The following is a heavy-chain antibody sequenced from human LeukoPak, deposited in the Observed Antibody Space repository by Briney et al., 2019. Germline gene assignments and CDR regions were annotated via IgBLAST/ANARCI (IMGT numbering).Heavy chain of an antibody. V-gene: IGHV3-64D*06. Sequence: GGSLRLSCSASGFTFSTYFMHWVRQAPGKGLECVSAITGSGGSTYYADSVKGRYTISRDNSKNTLYLQMSSLRAEDTAVYYCVRDQRGGSSGYYDSWGQGTLVTVSS. CDR3: VRDQRGGSSGYYDS. CDR2: ITGSGGST. CDR1: GFTFSTYF. D-gene: IGHD3-22*01. J-gene: IGHJ4*02.